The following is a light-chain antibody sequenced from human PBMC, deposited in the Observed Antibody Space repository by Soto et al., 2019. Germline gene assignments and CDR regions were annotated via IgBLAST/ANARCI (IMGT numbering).Light chain of an antibody. Sequence: QSALTQPASVSGSPGQSITISCTGTSNDVGGNIYVSWYQHHPGKAPKLMIYEVSNRPSGVSDRFSGSKSGNTASLTNSGLQAEDEADYYCSSYTGSSTVLFGGGTQLTVL. J-gene: IGLJ2*01. CDR1: SNDVGGNIY. CDR3: SSYTGSSTVL. V-gene: IGLV2-14*01. CDR2: EVS.